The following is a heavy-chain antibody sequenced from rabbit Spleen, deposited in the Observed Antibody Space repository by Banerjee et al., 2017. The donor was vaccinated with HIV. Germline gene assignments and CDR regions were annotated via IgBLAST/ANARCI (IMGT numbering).Heavy chain of an antibody. J-gene: IGHJ4*01. Sequence: EQLLESGGGLVKPEGSLKLSCTASGFSFSNKAVMCWVRQAPGKGLEWIACINAVTGRPVYANWAKGRFTFSKTSSTTVTLQMTSLTAADTATYFCVREAGYGGYGDANLWGPGTLVTVS. D-gene: IGHD6-1*01. CDR3: VREAGYGGYGDANL. CDR2: INAVTGRP. V-gene: IGHV1S45*01. CDR1: GFSFSNKAV.